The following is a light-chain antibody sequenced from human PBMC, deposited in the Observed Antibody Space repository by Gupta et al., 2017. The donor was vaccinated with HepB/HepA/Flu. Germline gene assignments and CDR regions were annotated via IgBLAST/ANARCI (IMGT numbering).Light chain of an antibody. J-gene: IGLJ2*01. Sequence: QSALTQPDSVSGSPGQSITISCPGTRSDVGRYNLVSWYQQHPGKAPKLVIYEVTKRPAGVSKRFSASKSGNTASLTISGLQAEDEADYYCCSYAGSSFIFGGGTKRTVL. CDR3: CSYAGSSFI. CDR1: RSDVGRYNL. V-gene: IGLV2-23*02. CDR2: EVT.